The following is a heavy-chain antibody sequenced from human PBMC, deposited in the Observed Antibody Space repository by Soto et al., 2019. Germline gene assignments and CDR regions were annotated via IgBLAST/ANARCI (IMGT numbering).Heavy chain of an antibody. V-gene: IGHV3-30*18. D-gene: IGHD5-18*01. J-gene: IGHJ4*02. CDR3: AKVGYSYGPKSNY. CDR1: GFTFSSYG. Sequence: QVQLVESGGGVVQPGRSLRLSCAASGFTFSSYGMHWVRQAPGKGLEWVAVISYDGSNKYYADSVKGRFTISRDNSKNTLHLQLTSLRAEDTAVYYCAKVGYSYGPKSNYWGQGTLVTVSS. CDR2: ISYDGSNK.